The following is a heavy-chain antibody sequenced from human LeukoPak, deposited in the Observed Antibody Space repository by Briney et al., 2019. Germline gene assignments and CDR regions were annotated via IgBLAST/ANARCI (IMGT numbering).Heavy chain of an antibody. J-gene: IGHJ3*02. CDR1: GFTFDDYG. CDR3: ARDRGYYDSSGYYSDAFDI. CDR2: INWNGGST. Sequence: GRSLRLSCAASGFTFDDYGMSWVRQAPGKGLEWVSGINWNGGSTGYADSVKGRFTISRDNAKNSLYLQMNSLRAEDTALYHCARDRGYYDSSGYYSDAFDIWGQGTMVTVSS. D-gene: IGHD3-22*01. V-gene: IGHV3-20*01.